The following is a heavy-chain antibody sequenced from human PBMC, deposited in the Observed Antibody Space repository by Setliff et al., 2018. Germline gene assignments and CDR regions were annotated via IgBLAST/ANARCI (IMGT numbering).Heavy chain of an antibody. J-gene: IGHJ6*03. CDR3: AREPTRTGGFYYLDV. CDR2: VHSSGRS. D-gene: IGHD2-2*01. V-gene: IGHV4-4*08. CDR1: DVSISGYY. Sequence: SETLSLTCTVSDVSISGYYWSWIRQPPGKGLEWIGYVHSSGRSNYNPSLKSRVTTSRDTSTNQLSLELRSVTAADTAVYYCAREPTRTGGFYYLDVWGEGTTVTVSS.